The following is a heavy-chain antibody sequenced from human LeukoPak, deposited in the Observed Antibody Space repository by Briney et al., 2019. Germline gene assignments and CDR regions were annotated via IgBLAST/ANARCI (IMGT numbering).Heavy chain of an antibody. CDR2: INPDSGRA. Sequence: ASLKVSCKASGYTFTDYYMHWVRQAPGQGLEWMGWINPDSGRASYAQNFQDRVTMTRDTSISTAFLDLTRLRSDDTAVYYCARDGMNYYDSSGPWYFDLWGRGTLLTVSS. V-gene: IGHV1-2*02. J-gene: IGHJ2*01. CDR1: GYTFTDYY. D-gene: IGHD3-22*01. CDR3: ARDGMNYYDSSGPWYFDL.